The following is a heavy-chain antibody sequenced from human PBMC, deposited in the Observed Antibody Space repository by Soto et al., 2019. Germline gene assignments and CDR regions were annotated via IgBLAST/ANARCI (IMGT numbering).Heavy chain of an antibody. J-gene: IGHJ6*02. D-gene: IGHD2-2*01. V-gene: IGHV1-69*01. CDR3: ARSQGSSTSLEIYYYYYYGMDV. Sequence: QVQLVQSGAEVKKPGSSVKVSCKASGGTFSSYAISWVRQAPGQGLEWMGGIIPISATANYAQKFQGRVRVTAAESTRTAYMELSSLRSEDTAVYYCARSQGSSTSLEIYYYYYYGMDVWGQGTTVTVSS. CDR1: GGTFSSYA. CDR2: IIPISATA.